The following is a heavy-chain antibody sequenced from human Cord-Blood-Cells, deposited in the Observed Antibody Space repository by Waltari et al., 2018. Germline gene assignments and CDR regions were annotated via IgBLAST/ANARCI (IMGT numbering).Heavy chain of an antibody. CDR3: ARPRGSYYAFDI. V-gene: IGHV4-39*01. CDR1: GGSISSSSYY. CDR2: IYYSGST. D-gene: IGHD1-26*01. Sequence: TLYLTCTVSGGSISSSSYYWGWIRQPPGKGLEWIGSIYYSGSTYYNPSLKSRVTISVDTSKNQFSLKLRSVTAADTAVYYCARPRGSYYAFDIWGQGTMVTVSS. J-gene: IGHJ3*02.